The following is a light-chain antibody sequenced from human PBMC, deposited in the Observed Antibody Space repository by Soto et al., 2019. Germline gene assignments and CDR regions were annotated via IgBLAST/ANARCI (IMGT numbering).Light chain of an antibody. CDR1: QSVSSY. V-gene: IGKV3-11*01. CDR2: DAS. J-gene: IGKJ2*01. CDR3: QLYGGSDLFT. Sequence: EIVLTQSPATLSLSPGERATLSCRASQSVSSYLAWYQQKPGQAPRLLIYDASNRATGIPARFSGSGSGTDFTLTISSLEPADSATYYCQLYGGSDLFTFGPGTKL.